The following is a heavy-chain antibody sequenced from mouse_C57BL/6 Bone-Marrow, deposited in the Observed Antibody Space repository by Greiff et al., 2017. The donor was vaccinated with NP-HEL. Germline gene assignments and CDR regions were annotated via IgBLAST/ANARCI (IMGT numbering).Heavy chain of an antibody. V-gene: IGHV3-3*01. J-gene: IGHJ4*01. D-gene: IGHD1-1*01. CDR1: GFSINSYCY. CDR3: ARAYYYGSSYYAMDY. Sequence: EVKLQESGPSLVRPSQTLSLSCTVTGFSINSYCYWIWIRQSPGNKLEYIGYTFYSGITYYNPSLESRTYITRDTSKNQFSLKLSSVTTEDTATYDCARAYYYGSSYYAMDYWGQGTSVTVSS. CDR2: TFYSGIT.